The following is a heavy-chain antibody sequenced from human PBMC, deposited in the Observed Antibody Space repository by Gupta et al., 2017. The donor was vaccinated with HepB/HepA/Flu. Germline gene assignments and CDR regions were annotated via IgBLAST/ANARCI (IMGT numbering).Heavy chain of an antibody. D-gene: IGHD4-17*01. J-gene: IGHJ4*02. CDR3: AKAKTVTTTYLDY. CDR1: GFTFSSYA. Sequence: EVQLLESGGGLVQPGGSLRLSCAASGFTFSSYAMSWVRQVPGKVLEWVSAISGSGDKTYHEDSVKGRLTISRDNSKNTLYLQMNSLRAEDTAVYYCAKAKTVTTTYLDYWGQGTLVTVSS. CDR2: ISGSGDKT. V-gene: IGHV3-23*01.